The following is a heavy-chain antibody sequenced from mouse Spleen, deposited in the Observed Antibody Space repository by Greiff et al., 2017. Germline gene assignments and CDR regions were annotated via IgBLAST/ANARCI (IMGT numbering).Heavy chain of an antibody. CDR3: ARGEGYYGSTHYFDY. Sequence: LVESGPELVKPGASVRISCKASGYTFTSYYIHWVKQRPGQGLEWIGWIYPGNVNTKYNEKFKGKATLTADKSSSTAYMQLSSLTSEDSAVYFCARGEGYYGSTHYFDYWGQGTTLTVSS. CDR1: GYTFTSYY. CDR2: IYPGNVNT. V-gene: IGHV1S56*01. D-gene: IGHD1-1*01. J-gene: IGHJ2*01.